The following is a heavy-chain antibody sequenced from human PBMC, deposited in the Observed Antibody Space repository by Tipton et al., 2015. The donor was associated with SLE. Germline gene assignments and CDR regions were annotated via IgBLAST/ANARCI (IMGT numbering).Heavy chain of an antibody. V-gene: IGHV4-31*03. D-gene: IGHD1-26*01. J-gene: IGHJ4*02. CDR2: INYRGST. CDR3: ARHLGGGASRRYFDQ. CDR1: GDSIIGGAHY. Sequence: TLSLTCTVSGDSIIGGAHYWSWLRQPPGKGLEWIGEINYRGSTNYRPSLKSRVSISGDMSNNSFSLELTSVTAADTATYFCARHLGGGASRRYFDQWGQGTLVTVSS.